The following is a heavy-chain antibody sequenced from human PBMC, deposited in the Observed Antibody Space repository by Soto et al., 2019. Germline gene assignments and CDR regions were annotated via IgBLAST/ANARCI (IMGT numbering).Heavy chain of an antibody. J-gene: IGHJ4*02. CDR1: GDSVSDFF. CDR2: VHGSGTT. V-gene: IGHV4-4*07. Sequence: SETLSLTCTVSGDSVSDFFWNWFRQPAGKGLEWIGRVHGSGTTNYNASLRSRLTMTIDPYRNQFSLELTSVTAADTAVYYCARISGGPICWGQGTLVTVSS. CDR3: ARISGGPIC.